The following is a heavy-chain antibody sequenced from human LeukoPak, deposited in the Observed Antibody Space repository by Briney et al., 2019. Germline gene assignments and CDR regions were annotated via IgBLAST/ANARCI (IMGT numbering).Heavy chain of an antibody. Sequence: SETLSLTCTVSGDSISSSSYYWGWIRQTPGKGLEWIGTIYYSGSTYYNPSLKSRVTISVDTSKNQFSLKLSSVTAADTAVYYCARGTYGSGSYKYWGQGTLVTVSS. J-gene: IGHJ4*02. D-gene: IGHD3-10*01. CDR2: IYYSGST. V-gene: IGHV4-39*07. CDR3: ARGTYGSGSYKY. CDR1: GDSISSSSYY.